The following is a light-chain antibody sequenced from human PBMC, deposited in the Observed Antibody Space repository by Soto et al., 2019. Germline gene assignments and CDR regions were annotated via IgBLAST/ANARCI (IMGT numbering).Light chain of an antibody. CDR1: QSISAW. Sequence: DIQMTQSPSTLSASVGDRVTITCRASQSISAWLAWYQQKPGKDPKLLIYDASILESGVLSRFSGSGSGTEFSLTISSLQPDYFATYSCQQYSSYRTFGQGTKVEIK. CDR2: DAS. V-gene: IGKV1-5*01. J-gene: IGKJ1*01. CDR3: QQYSSYRT.